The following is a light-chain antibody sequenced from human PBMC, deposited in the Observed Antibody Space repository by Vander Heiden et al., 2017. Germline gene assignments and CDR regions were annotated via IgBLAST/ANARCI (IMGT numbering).Light chain of an antibody. Sequence: EIVLTQSPATLSLSPGESATLPVRASQSVSSSYLAWYQQKPGQAPRLLIYGAASRATGIPDRFSGSGSGTDFTLTISRLEPEDFAVYYCQQYGSSRWTFGQGTKVEIK. CDR2: GAA. J-gene: IGKJ1*01. V-gene: IGKV3-20*01. CDR3: QQYGSSRWT. CDR1: QSVSSSY.